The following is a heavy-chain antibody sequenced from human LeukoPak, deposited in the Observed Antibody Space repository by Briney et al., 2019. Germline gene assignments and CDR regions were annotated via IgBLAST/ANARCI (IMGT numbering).Heavy chain of an antibody. Sequence: ASVKVSCKASGGTFSSYAISWVRQAPGQGLEWMGGIIPIFGTANYAQNFQGRVTITTDESTSTAYMELSSLRSEDTAVYYCARAPVSTYYYYYYMDVWGKGTTVTVSS. CDR3: ARAPVSTYYYYYYMDV. V-gene: IGHV1-69*05. J-gene: IGHJ6*03. CDR1: GGTFSSYA. CDR2: IIPIFGTA. D-gene: IGHD5/OR15-5a*01.